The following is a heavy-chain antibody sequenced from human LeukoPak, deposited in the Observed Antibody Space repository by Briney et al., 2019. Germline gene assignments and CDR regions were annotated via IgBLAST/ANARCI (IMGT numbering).Heavy chain of an antibody. CDR1: GGSPSGYY. J-gene: IGHJ5*02. Sequence: SETLSPTRAVYGGSPSGYYWSWIRQPPGKGLEWSGEINHSGSTNYNPSLRSRVTISVDTSKNQFSLKLSSVTAADTAVYYCARPSQGYCSSTSCYDRWFDPWGQGTLVTVSS. CDR2: INHSGST. D-gene: IGHD2-2*01. V-gene: IGHV4-34*01. CDR3: ARPSQGYCSSTSCYDRWFDP.